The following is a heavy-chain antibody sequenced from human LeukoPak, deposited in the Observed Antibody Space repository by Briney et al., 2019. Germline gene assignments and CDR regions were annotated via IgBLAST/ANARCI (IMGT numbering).Heavy chain of an antibody. Sequence: SQTLSLTCVISGDSVSSNSAAWNWIRQSPSKGLEWLGRTYYRFKWYSDYAISVSSRITINPDTSNNQFSLRLNSVTPEDTAVYYCARDADGIDAFDIWGQGTMVTVSS. D-gene: IGHD1-14*01. V-gene: IGHV6-1*01. J-gene: IGHJ3*02. CDR3: ARDADGIDAFDI. CDR1: GDSVSSNSAA. CDR2: TYYRFKWYS.